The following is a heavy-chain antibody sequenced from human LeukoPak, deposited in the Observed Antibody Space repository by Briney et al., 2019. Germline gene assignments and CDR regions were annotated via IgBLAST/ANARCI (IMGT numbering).Heavy chain of an antibody. D-gene: IGHD3-22*01. CDR3: ARCPTCARSSGYYDAFDI. J-gene: IGHJ3*02. CDR2: IYPGASDI. CDR1: GGYW. Sequence: GESLKISCKDSGGYWIGWVRQMPGKGLEWMGIIYPGASDIRYSPSFQGQVTISGDGSTSTAYLQWSSLKASDTAMYYCARCPTCARSSGYYDAFDIWGQGTMVTVSS. V-gene: IGHV5-51*01.